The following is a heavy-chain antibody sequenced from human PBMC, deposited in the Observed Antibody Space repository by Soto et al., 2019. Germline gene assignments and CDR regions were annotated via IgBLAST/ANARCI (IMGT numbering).Heavy chain of an antibody. J-gene: IGHJ6*02. CDR1: GFAFGDYA. CDR3: TSASNPKVTTYYYYYGMDV. D-gene: IGHD4-17*01. CDR2: ISSKAYGGTP. Sequence: PGVSLRLSGTASGFAFGDYAMSWVRQAPGNGLEWVGFISSKAYGGTPASPASVKGRFTISRDDSKSIAYLQMNRLKTEDTAVYYCTSASNPKVTTYYYYYGMDVWGQGTTVTVSS. V-gene: IGHV3-49*04.